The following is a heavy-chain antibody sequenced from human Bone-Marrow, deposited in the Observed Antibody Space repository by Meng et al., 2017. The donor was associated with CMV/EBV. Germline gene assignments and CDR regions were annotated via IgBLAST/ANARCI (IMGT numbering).Heavy chain of an antibody. CDR2: ISSSSSYI. Sequence: GGSLRLSCAASGFTFSSYSMNWVRQAPGKGLEWVSSISSSSSYIYYADSVKGRFTISRDNAKNSLYLQMNSLRAEDTAVYYCARLPLRYCSSTSCYYFDYWGQGTLVTIYS. V-gene: IGHV3-21*01. CDR3: ARLPLRYCSSTSCYYFDY. J-gene: IGHJ4*02. CDR1: GFTFSSYS. D-gene: IGHD2-2*01.